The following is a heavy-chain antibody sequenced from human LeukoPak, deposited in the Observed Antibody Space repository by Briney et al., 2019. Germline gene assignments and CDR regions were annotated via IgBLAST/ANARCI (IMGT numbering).Heavy chain of an antibody. CDR3: ARDRGKWAIAVAGTFFDS. Sequence: PSETLSLTCTVSGGSITDDFGSWIRQPAGKGLEWIGRIYKDVTTDYNPSLKGRLSMSIDTSKKQFSLKLNSVTAADTAVYYCARDRGKWAIAVAGTFFDSWGQGTLVTVSS. CDR1: GGSITDDF. J-gene: IGHJ4*02. D-gene: IGHD6-19*01. V-gene: IGHV4-4*07. CDR2: IYKDVTT.